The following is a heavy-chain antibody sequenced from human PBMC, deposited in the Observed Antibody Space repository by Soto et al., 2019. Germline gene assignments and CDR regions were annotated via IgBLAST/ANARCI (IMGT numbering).Heavy chain of an antibody. CDR3: AKDQQKWSPSYYYYGMDV. D-gene: IGHD2-15*01. CDR1: GFTFSSYA. CDR2: ISGSGGST. J-gene: IGHJ6*02. V-gene: IGHV3-23*01. Sequence: EVQLLESGGGLVQPGGSLRLSCAASGFTFSSYAMSWVRQAPGKGLEWVSAISGSGGSTYYADSVKGRFTISRDNSKNTLYLQMNSLRAEDTAVYYCAKDQQKWSPSYYYYGMDVWGQGTTVTVSS.